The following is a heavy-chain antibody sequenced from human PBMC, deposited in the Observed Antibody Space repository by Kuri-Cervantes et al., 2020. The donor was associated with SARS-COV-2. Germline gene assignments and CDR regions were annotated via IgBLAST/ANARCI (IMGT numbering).Heavy chain of an antibody. CDR1: GFVFTNYA. CDR2: ISSSSSTI. J-gene: IGHJ4*02. D-gene: IGHD6-19*01. Sequence: GESLKISCAASGFVFTNYAMGWVRQAPGKGLEWVSYISSSSSTIYYADSVKGRFTISRDNAKNSLYLQMNSLRDEDTAVYYCLQWLVHYWGQGTLVTVSS. V-gene: IGHV3-48*02. CDR3: LQWLVHY.